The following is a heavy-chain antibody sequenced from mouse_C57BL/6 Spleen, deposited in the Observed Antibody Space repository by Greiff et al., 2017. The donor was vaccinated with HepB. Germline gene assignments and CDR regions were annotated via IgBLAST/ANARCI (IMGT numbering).Heavy chain of an antibody. V-gene: IGHV14-4*01. D-gene: IGHD1-1*01. Sequence: VHVKQSGAELVRPGASVKLSCTASGFNIKDDYMHWVKQRPEQGLEWIGWIDPENGDTEYASKFQGKATITADTSSNTAYLQLSSLTSEDTAVYYCTTGTTVWGQGTTLTVSS. J-gene: IGHJ2*01. CDR3: TTGTTV. CDR2: IDPENGDT. CDR1: GFNIKDDY.